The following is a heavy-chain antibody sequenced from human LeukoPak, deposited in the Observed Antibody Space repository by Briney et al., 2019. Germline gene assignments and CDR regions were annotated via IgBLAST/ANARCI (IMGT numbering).Heavy chain of an antibody. CDR3: ANDLLGLRSFDY. D-gene: IGHD3-10*01. V-gene: IGHV3-30*02. CDR2: IRYDGSNK. CDR1: GFTFSSYG. J-gene: IGHJ4*02. Sequence: GGSLRLSCAASGFTFSSYGMHWVRQAPGKGLEWVAFIRYDGSNKYYADSVKGRFTISRDNSKNTLYLQMNSLRAEDTAVYYCANDLLGLRSFDYWGQGTLVTVSS.